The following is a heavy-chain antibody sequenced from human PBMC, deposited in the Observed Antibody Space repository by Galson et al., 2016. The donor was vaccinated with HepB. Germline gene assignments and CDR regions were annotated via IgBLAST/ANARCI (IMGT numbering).Heavy chain of an antibody. J-gene: IGHJ4*02. CDR2: VHWTDDN. V-gene: IGHV2-5*01. D-gene: IGHD1-1*01. CDR1: GFSLGSSGVG. Sequence: PALVKPTQTLTLTCTFSGFSLGSSGVGVGWIRQPPGKALAWLAPVHWTDDNRFTPSLKSRVTVAKDTSKSQVILIMTNMDPVNTVTYYCVHRVGHCNDLFDSWGPGTLVTVSS. CDR3: VHRVGHCNDLFDS.